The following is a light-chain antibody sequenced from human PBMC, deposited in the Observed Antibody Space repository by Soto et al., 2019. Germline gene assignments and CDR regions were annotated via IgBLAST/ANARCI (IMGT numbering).Light chain of an antibody. V-gene: IGKV3-20*01. Sequence: EIVLTQSPGTLSLSPGERATLSCGASQTVTSNYLAWYQQKPGQAPRLLIFVASIRVTGIPDRFIGSGSGTDFTITISRLEHEDFEVYYCQNYVTSLKTLGQGTKVEVK. CDR3: QNYVTSLKT. J-gene: IGKJ1*01. CDR2: VAS. CDR1: QTVTSNY.